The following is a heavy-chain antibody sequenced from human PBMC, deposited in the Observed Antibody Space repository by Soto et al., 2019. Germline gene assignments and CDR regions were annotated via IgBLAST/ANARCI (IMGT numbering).Heavy chain of an antibody. V-gene: IGHV1-69*01. CDR3: ARVLYYGSGSYSPYGMDV. CDR1: GVSFYSNG. J-gene: IGHJ6*02. D-gene: IGHD3-10*01. CDR2: VSPPFRTS. Sequence: QVQLVQSGAEVKKPGSSVKVSCKTSGVSFYSNGIGWVRQAPGHGLEWMGGVSPPFRTSNYARKFQGRISITADASTGTVNMELSSLTSEDTAQYYCARVLYYGSGSYSPYGMDVWGQGTTVTVSS.